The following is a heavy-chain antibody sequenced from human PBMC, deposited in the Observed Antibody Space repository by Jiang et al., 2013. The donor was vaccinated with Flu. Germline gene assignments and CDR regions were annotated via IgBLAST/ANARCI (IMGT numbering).Heavy chain of an antibody. CDR3: AQIAAAGIKDFDY. V-gene: IGHV5-10-1*01. Sequence: GYSFTSYWISWVRQMPGKGLEWMGRIDPSDSYTNYSPSFQGHVTISADKPISTAYLQWSSLKASDTAMYYCAQIAAAGIKDFDYWGQGTLVTVSS. CDR1: GYSFTSYW. J-gene: IGHJ4*02. D-gene: IGHD6-13*01. CDR2: IDPSDSYT.